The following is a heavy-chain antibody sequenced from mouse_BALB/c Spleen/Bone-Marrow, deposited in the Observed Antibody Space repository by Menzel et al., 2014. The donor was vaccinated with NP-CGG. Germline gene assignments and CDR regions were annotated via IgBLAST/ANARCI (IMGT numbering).Heavy chain of an antibody. CDR1: GHAFTNYL. CDR3: ARRNRDYYAMDY. CDR2: INLGSGGT. J-gene: IGHJ4*01. V-gene: IGHV1-54*01. Sequence: VQLQQSGAELVRPGTSVKVSCKASGHAFTNYLLEWVSQRPEKGLEWFGGINLGSGGTKYNENFKGKATLTVDKSSSTAYMQLSSLTSDDSAVYFCARRNRDYYAMDYWGQGTSVTVSS.